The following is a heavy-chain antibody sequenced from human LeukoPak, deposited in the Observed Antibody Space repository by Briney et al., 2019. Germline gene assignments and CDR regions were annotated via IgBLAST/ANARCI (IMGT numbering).Heavy chain of an antibody. J-gene: IGHJ4*02. V-gene: IGHV4-38-2*02. Sequence: SETLSLTCTVSGYSISSGYFWGWIRQPPGKGLEWIGTIYNSGSTNYNPSLKSRVTISVDTSKNQISLKLNSVTAADTAVYYCGRDSRGPDYWGQGTLVTVSS. CDR1: GYSISSGYF. CDR2: IYNSGST. CDR3: GRDSRGPDY. D-gene: IGHD3-22*01.